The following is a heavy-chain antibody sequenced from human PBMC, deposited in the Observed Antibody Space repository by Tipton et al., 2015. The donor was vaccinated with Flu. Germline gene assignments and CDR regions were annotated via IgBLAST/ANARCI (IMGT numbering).Heavy chain of an antibody. J-gene: IGHJ3*02. Sequence: TLSLTCAVYGGSFSGHYWSWIRQPPGKGLEWIGEINHSGSTNYNPSLKSRVTISVDTSKNQFSLKLSSVTAADTAVYYCARHEARGHYDFWSGYYISALGAFVIWCQGTIVTVSS. CDR3: ARHEARGHYDFWSGYYISALGAFVI. CDR2: INHSGST. D-gene: IGHD3-3*01. V-gene: IGHV4-34*01. CDR1: GGSFSGHY.